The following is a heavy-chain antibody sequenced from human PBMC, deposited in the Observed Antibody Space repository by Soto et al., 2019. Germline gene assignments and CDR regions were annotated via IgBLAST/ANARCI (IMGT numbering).Heavy chain of an antibody. V-gene: IGHV3-30-3*01. CDR3: ARDNYISVGATTPNYFDY. Sequence: QVQLVESGGGVVQPGRSLRLSCAASGFSFSSFPMHWVRQAPGKGLEWVAVLSFDGSNEYSAASVKGRFTISRDNSKNTLYLQKNSLRADDTAVYYCARDNYISVGATTPNYFDYWGQGTLVTVSS. CDR1: GFSFSSFP. D-gene: IGHD1-26*01. J-gene: IGHJ4*02. CDR2: LSFDGSNE.